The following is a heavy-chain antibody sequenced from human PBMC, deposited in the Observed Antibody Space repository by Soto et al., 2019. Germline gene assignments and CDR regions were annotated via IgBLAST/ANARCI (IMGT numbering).Heavy chain of an antibody. CDR2: ISWNGGSI. J-gene: IGHJ6*02. Sequence: EGQLAESGGGLVQPGRSLRLSCAASGFTFSDYAMHWVRQVPGKGLEWISGISWNGGSIGYADSIKGRFIISRDNAKNSLYLEMYSLSLEDTALYYCAKDRGDRAYYSYYGMDVWGQGTTVTVSS. CDR3: AKDRGDRAYYSYYGMDV. CDR1: GFTFSDYA. V-gene: IGHV3-9*01.